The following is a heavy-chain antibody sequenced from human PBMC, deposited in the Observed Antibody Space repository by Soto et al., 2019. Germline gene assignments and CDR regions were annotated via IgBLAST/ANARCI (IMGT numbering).Heavy chain of an antibody. J-gene: IGHJ4*02. CDR2: ISSSSSTI. CDR1: GFTFSSYI. V-gene: IGHV3-48*01. CDR3: ARDWCSSGSWYSSFDY. D-gene: IGHD2-15*01. Sequence: GGSLRLSCAASGFTFSSYIMNWVRQAPGKGLECVSYISSSSSTIYYADSVKGRFTISRDNAKNSLYLQMNSLRAEDTAVYFCARDWCSSGSWYSSFDYWGQGNLVTVSS.